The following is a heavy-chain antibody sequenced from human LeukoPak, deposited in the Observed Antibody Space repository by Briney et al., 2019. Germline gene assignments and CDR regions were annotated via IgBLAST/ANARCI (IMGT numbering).Heavy chain of an antibody. Sequence: GGSLRLSCAASGFTFSSYWMSWVRQAPGKGLEWVANIKQDGSEKYYVDSVKGRFTISRDNAKNSLYLQMNSLRAEDTAAYYCARRYYDFWSGYSYFDYWGQGTLVTVSS. CDR2: IKQDGSEK. D-gene: IGHD3-3*01. J-gene: IGHJ4*02. CDR1: GFTFSSYW. CDR3: ARRYYDFWSGYSYFDY. V-gene: IGHV3-7*01.